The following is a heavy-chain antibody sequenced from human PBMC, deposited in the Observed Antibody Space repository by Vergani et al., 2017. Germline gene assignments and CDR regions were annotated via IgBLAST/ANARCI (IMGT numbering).Heavy chain of an antibody. CDR3: TGTSWGVFVVSFVYAFDI. CDR1: GFTFGDYA. D-gene: IGHD2-21*01. Sequence: EVQLVESGGGLVQPGRSLRLSCTASGFTFGDYAMSWVRQAPGKGLEWVGFIRSKAYGGTTDYAAPVKGRFTISRDDSKNTLYLQMNSLKTEDTAVYYCTGTSWGVFVVSFVYAFDIWGQGTMVTVSS. V-gene: IGHV3-49*04. CDR2: IRSKAYGGTT. J-gene: IGHJ3*02.